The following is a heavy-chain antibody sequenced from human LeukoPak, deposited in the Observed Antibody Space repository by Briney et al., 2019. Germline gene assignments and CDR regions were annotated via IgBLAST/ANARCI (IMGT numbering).Heavy chain of an antibody. D-gene: IGHD3-10*01. CDR3: ARDKGDYYGSGPFDY. CDR2: INEDGSEK. J-gene: IGHJ4*02. CDR1: GFTFSTFW. V-gene: IGHV3-7*01. Sequence: GGSPRLSCAASGFTFSTFWMNWVRQAPGKGLEWVANINEDGSEKYYVDSVKGRFTISRDNAKNSLYLQMNSLRAEDTAVYYCARDKGDYYGSGPFDYWGQGTLVTVSS.